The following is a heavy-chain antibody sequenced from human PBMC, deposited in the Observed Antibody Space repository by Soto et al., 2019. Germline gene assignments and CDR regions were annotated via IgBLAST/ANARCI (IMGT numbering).Heavy chain of an antibody. CDR2: ISSSSRNI. J-gene: IGHJ4*02. CDR1: GFTFMDYF. CDR3: VRDVIPYYDFYNAYLH. D-gene: IGHD3-16*01. Sequence: QIQLTESGGGLVQPGGSLTISCEASGFTFMDYFMSWVRQAPGKGLEWIAYISSSSRNIFYADSVTGRFTISRDNAKYSLFLHMSDLRADDTAVYYCVRDVIPYYDFYNAYLHWGQGTLVTVSS. V-gene: IGHV3-11*01.